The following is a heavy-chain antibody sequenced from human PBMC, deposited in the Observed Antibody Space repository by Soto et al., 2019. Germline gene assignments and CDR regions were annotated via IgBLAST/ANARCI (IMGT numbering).Heavy chain of an antibody. Sequence: VGSLRLSCSASGFIFSESTIYWVRQVPGKGLEAISAVSTSGRSTYYADSVKDRFTISRDNSKNTLFLQMGSLRPEDTAIYYCVKQAHGLDGVAFDYWGQGTQVTAPQ. CDR3: VKQAHGLDGVAFDY. CDR1: GFIFSEST. CDR2: VSTSGRST. J-gene: IGHJ4*02. D-gene: IGHD2-15*01. V-gene: IGHV3-64D*06.